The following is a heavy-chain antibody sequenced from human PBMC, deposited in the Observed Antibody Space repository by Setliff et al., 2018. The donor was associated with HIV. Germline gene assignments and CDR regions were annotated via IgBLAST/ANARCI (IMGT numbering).Heavy chain of an antibody. CDR1: GGSISSYY. D-gene: IGHD2-2*01. CDR3: ATVVPAAHFDY. Sequence: SQTLSLTCTVSGGSISSYYWSWIRQHPGKGLEWIGYISYSGSTYYNPSLKSRVTISVDSSKGQFSLNLSSVTVADTAVYYCATVVPAAHFDYWGQGTLVTVSS. CDR2: ISYSGST. V-gene: IGHV4-59*06. J-gene: IGHJ4*02.